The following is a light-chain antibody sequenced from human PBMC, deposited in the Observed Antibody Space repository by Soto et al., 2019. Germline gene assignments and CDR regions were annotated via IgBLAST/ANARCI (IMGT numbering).Light chain of an antibody. CDR2: EAF. Sequence: TVLTQSPATLSLSPGERATLSCKASQSIGNSLGWFQQKPGQAPRLLIDEAFNRATGIPARVTGSGSGSDFTLTISSLEPEDFVVYYGRQRYNWTLTFGGGTKVEIK. CDR1: QSIGNS. V-gene: IGKV3-11*01. J-gene: IGKJ4*01. CDR3: RQRYNWTLT.